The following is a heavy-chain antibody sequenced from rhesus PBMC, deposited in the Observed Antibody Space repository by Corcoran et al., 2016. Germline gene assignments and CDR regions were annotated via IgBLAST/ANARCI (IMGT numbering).Heavy chain of an antibody. Sequence: QVQLVQSGAEVKKPGTSVRLSCKASGYTFTSYYIHWVRKAPGQVLERMGWINPSNYNTGYAQKFQGRVTMTRDTSTSTAYMELNSLRSDDTAVYYCARYYSGSQGLDFWGQGLRVTVSS. J-gene: IGHJ3*01. CDR2: INPSNYNT. CDR1: GYTFTSYY. D-gene: IGHD3-16*01. CDR3: ARYYSGSQGLDF. V-gene: IGHV1-200*01.